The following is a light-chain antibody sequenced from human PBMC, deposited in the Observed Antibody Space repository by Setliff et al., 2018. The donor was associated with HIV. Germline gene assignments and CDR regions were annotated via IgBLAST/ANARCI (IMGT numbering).Light chain of an antibody. CDR3: CSYAGTYTYI. CDR1: SSDVGAYSY. V-gene: IGLV2-11*01. CDR2: DVT. Sequence: QSVLTQPRSVSGSPGQSVTFSCTGSSSDVGAYSYVSWYQQHPGKAPKLMIYDVTRRPSGVPDRFSGSKSGNTASLTISGLQAEDEADYYCCSYAGTYTYIFGSGTKGTVL. J-gene: IGLJ1*01.